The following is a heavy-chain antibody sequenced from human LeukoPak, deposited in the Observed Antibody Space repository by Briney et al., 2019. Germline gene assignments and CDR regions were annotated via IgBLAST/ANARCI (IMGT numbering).Heavy chain of an antibody. D-gene: IGHD2-2*01. V-gene: IGHV4-30-4*01. Sequence: SETLSLTCFVSGGSISSGAYYWSWIRQPPGKGLEWIGYIYYSGSTDYNPSLQSRVIISVDTSKNQFSLRLSSVTAADTAVYYCARDLVVPAAISYYYYGMDVWGQGTTVTVSS. CDR3: ARDLVVPAAISYYYYGMDV. CDR1: GGSISSGAYY. J-gene: IGHJ6*02. CDR2: IYYSGST.